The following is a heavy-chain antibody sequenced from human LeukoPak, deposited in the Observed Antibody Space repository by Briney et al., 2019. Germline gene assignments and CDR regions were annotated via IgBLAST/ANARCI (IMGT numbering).Heavy chain of an antibody. J-gene: IGHJ5*02. D-gene: IGHD3-22*01. CDR2: INPNSGGT. Sequence: ASVKVSCKASGYTFTGYYIHWVRQAPGQGLERMGRINPNSGGTNYAQKFQGRVTMTRDTSISTAYMEPSRLRSDDTAVYYCARVLGYYDSSGYLGISWFDPWGQGTLVTVSS. CDR1: GYTFTGYY. V-gene: IGHV1-2*06. CDR3: ARVLGYYDSSGYLGISWFDP.